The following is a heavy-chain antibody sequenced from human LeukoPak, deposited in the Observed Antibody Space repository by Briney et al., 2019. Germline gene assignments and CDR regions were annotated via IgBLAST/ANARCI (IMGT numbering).Heavy chain of an antibody. CDR2: IYTDESVT. V-gene: IGHV3-74*01. CDR1: GFSLSDYC. J-gene: IGHJ6*03. CDR3: ARNLYIGSPSGSYYYYYMDV. Sequence: PGGSLRLSCAASGFSLSDYCMHWVRQVPGQGLEWLSRIYTDESVTNSADSMQGRFTISRDNAKNTMYLQMNSLTADDTAVYYCARNLYIGSPSGSYYYYYMDVWGKGTTVTVSS. D-gene: IGHD1-26*01.